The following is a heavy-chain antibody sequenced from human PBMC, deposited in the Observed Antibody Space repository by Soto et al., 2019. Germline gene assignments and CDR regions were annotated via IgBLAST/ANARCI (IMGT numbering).Heavy chain of an antibody. Sequence: PSETLSLTCSVSGGSINNNYYYWGWVRQPPGKGLEWIGSVSFSGTTYYSPSLKGRVTTSIDTSKNQFSLKMSSVTAADTAVYYCTSKFGQLLADAFDIWGQGTMVTVSS. V-gene: IGHV4-39*07. CDR3: TSKFGQLLADAFDI. D-gene: IGHD3-10*01. J-gene: IGHJ3*02. CDR1: GGSINNNYYY. CDR2: VSFSGTT.